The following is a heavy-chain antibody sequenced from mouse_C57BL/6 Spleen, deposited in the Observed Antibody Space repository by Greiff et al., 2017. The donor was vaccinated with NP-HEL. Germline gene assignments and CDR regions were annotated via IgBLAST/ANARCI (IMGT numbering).Heavy chain of an antibody. CDR3: TRGGMVSDAMDY. D-gene: IGHD2-2*01. Sequence: EVKLMESGEGLVKPGGSLKLSCAASGFTFSSYAMSWVRQTPEKRLEWVAYISSGGDYIYYADTVKGRFTISRDNARNTLYLQMSSLKSEDTAMYYCTRGGMVSDAMDYWGQGTSVTVSS. J-gene: IGHJ4*01. CDR2: ISSGGDYI. V-gene: IGHV5-9-1*02. CDR1: GFTFSSYA.